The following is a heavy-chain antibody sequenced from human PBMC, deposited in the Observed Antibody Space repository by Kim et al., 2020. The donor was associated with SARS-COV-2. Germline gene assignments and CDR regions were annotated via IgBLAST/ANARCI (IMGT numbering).Heavy chain of an antibody. CDR3: ARVKSGNGGWYSFDY. V-gene: IGHV6-1*01. J-gene: IGHJ4*02. D-gene: IGHD6-19*01. Sequence: VTVKSRITINRDTSKNQFSLKLNSVTPEDTAVYYCARVKSGNGGWYSFDYWGQGTLVTVSS.